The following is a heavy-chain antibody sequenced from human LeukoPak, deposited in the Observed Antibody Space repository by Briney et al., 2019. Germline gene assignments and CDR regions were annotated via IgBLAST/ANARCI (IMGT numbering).Heavy chain of an antibody. V-gene: IGHV3-21*01. CDR2: ISSSSSNI. J-gene: IGHJ4*02. CDR3: ARVSSIGVAAAGTTDFDY. CDR1: GFTFSGYS. D-gene: IGHD6-13*01. Sequence: GGSLRLSCAASGFTFSGYSMNWVRQAPGKGLEWVSSISSSSSNIYYADSLKGRFTISRDNAKNSLYLQMNSLRAEDTAVYYCARVSSIGVAAAGTTDFDYWGQGTLVTVSS.